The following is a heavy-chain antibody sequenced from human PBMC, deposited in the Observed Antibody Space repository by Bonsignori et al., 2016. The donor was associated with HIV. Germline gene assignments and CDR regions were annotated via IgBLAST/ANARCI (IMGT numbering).Heavy chain of an antibody. CDR3: AREGSIVVVPAAMEGSGGNFDY. D-gene: IGHD2-2*01. V-gene: IGHV6-1*01. CDR2: TYYRSKWYN. J-gene: IGHJ4*02. Sequence: SETLSLTCAISGDSVSSNSAAWNWIRQSPSRGLEWLGRTYYRSKWYNDYAVSVKSRITINPDTSKNQFSLQLNSVTPEDTAVYYCAREGSIVVVPAAMEGSGGNFDYWGQGTLVTVSS. CDR1: GDSVSSNSAA.